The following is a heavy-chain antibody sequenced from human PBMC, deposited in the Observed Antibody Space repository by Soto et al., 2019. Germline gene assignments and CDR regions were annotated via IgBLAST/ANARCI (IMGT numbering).Heavy chain of an antibody. Sequence: QLLESGPGLVKPSETLSLTCTVSGGSISSSSYYWGWIRQPPGKGLEWIGSIYYSGSTYYNPSLKSRVTISVDTSKNQFSLKLSSVTAADTAVYYCARHYDFWSGYYTVSWFDPWGQGTLVTVSS. CDR2: IYYSGST. V-gene: IGHV4-39*01. D-gene: IGHD3-3*01. J-gene: IGHJ5*02. CDR3: ARHYDFWSGYYTVSWFDP. CDR1: GGSISSSSYY.